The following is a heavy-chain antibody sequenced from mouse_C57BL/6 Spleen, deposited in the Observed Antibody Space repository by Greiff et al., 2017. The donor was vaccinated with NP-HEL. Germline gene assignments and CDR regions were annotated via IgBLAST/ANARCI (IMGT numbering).Heavy chain of an antibody. D-gene: IGHD2-4*01. CDR2: ISSGSSTI. CDR1: GFTFSDYG. J-gene: IGHJ2*01. CDR3: ASELRRKVVVPFDY. V-gene: IGHV5-17*01. Sequence: EVHLVESGGGLVKPGGSLKLSCAASGFTFSDYGMHWVRQAPEKGLEWVAYISSGSSTIYYADTVKGRFTISRDNAKNTLFLQMTSLRSEDTAMYYCASELRRKVVVPFDYWGQGTTLTVSS.